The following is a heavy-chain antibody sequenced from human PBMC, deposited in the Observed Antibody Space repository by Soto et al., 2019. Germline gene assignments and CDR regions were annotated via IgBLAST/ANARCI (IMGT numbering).Heavy chain of an antibody. CDR2: INPSGGST. CDR1: GYTFTSHY. D-gene: IGHD3-22*01. CDR3: ARLLKNYDSSGYYY. Sequence: ASRNSSCKASGYTFTSHYMHWVRQAPGQGLEWMGIINPSGGSTSYAQKFQGRVTMTRDTSTSTVYMELSSLRSEDTAVYYCARLLKNYDSSGYYYWGQLTLFPASS. V-gene: IGHV1-46*01. J-gene: IGHJ4*02.